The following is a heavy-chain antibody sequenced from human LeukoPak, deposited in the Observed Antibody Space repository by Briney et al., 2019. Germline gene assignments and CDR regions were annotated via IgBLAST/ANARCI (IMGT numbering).Heavy chain of an antibody. J-gene: IGHJ4*02. CDR1: GFTFSSYA. Sequence: GGSLRLSCAASGFTFSSYAMSWVRQAPGKGPEWVSAISGSGGSTYYADSVKGRFTISRDNSKNTLYLQMNSLRAKDTAVYYCASHYDILTGYYFYWGQGTLVTVSS. V-gene: IGHV3-23*01. D-gene: IGHD3-9*01. CDR3: ASHYDILTGYYFY. CDR2: ISGSGGST.